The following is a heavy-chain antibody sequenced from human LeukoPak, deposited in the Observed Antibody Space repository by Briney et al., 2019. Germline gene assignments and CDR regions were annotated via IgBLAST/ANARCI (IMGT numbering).Heavy chain of an antibody. D-gene: IGHD1-26*01. CDR3: ARGGNYYDFDH. V-gene: IGHV1-18*01. J-gene: IGHJ4*02. CDR2: ISTYNGDT. Sequence: GASVNVSCKASGYTFTDYGINWVRQAPGQGLEWMAWISTYNGDTKSARKFQGRVTMTTDTFTSTASLELKSLSFDDTAVYYCARGGNYYDFDHWGQGTLVTVSS. CDR1: GYTFTDYG.